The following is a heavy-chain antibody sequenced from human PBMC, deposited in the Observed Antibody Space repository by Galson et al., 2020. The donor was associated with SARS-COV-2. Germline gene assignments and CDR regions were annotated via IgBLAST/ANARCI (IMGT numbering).Heavy chain of an antibody. CDR3: AKALEGYQFVENLMFDH. J-gene: IGHJ4*02. CDR1: GFTFDTYT. Sequence: AGSLRLSCTASGFTFDTYTMSWVRQAPGKGLEWVSSISATGGSTNIADSVRGRFTISRDNSKSTLFLQMNNLRGDDTAVYYCAKALEGYQFVENLMFDHWGQGNRVTVSS. CDR2: ISATGGST. V-gene: IGHV3-23*01. D-gene: IGHD2-2*01.